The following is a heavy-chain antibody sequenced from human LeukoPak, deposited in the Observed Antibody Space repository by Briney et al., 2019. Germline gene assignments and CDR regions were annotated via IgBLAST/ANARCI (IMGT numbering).Heavy chain of an antibody. D-gene: IGHD2-21*01. CDR1: GYTFTGYY. CDR3: ARALGLGDSTNDAFDI. J-gene: IGHJ3*02. Sequence: VASVKVSCKASGYTFTGYYMHWVRQAPGQGLEWMGWINPNSGGTNYAQKFQGRVTMTRDTSISTAYMELSRLRSDDTAVYYCARALGLGDSTNDAFDIWGQGTMVTVSS. CDR2: INPNSGGT. V-gene: IGHV1-2*02.